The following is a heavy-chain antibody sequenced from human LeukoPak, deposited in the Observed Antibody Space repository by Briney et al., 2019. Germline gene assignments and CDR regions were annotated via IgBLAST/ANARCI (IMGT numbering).Heavy chain of an antibody. J-gene: IGHJ4*02. CDR1: GGSISSYY. CDR2: ICYSGST. D-gene: IGHD3-22*01. V-gene: IGHV4-59*01. CDR3: VRGGYYFDY. Sequence: SETLSLTCTVSGGSISSYYWSWIRQPPGKGLEWIGYICYSGSTNYNPSLKSRVTISVDTSKSQFSLKLSSVTAADTAVYYCVRGGYYFDYRGQGTLVTVSS.